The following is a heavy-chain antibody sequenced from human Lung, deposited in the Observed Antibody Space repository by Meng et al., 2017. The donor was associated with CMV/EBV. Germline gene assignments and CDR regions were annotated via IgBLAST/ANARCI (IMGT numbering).Heavy chain of an antibody. J-gene: IGHJ3*02. D-gene: IGHD3-10*01. CDR1: GFTFSYFW. V-gene: IGHV3-7*01. CDR2: IKQDGSEK. CDR3: ARDRGAFDI. Sequence: GESLKISCAASGFTFSYFWMSWVRQAPGKGLEWVANIKQDGSEKYYVDSVEGRFTISRDNAKNSLYLQMNSLRTEDTAVYYCARDRGAFDIWGQGTVVTVS.